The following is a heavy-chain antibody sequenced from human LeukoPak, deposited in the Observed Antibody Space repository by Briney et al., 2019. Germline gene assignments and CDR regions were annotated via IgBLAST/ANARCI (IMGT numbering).Heavy chain of an antibody. V-gene: IGHV3-74*01. J-gene: IGHJ4*02. D-gene: IGHD5-24*01. CDR3: ARRAPTRYFDY. CDR2: INNGGSTT. Sequence: QPGGSLRPSCAASGFTFSSYWMHWVPQAPGKGLVWVSAINNGGSTTAYADSVKGRFTISRDNAKNTLYLQMNSLRAEDTAVYYCARRAPTRYFDYWGQGTLVTVSS. CDR1: GFTFSSYW.